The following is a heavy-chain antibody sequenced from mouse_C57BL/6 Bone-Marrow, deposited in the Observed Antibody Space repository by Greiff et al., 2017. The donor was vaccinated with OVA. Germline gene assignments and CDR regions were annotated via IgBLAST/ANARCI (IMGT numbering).Heavy chain of an antibody. V-gene: IGHV6-6*01. J-gene: IGHJ1*03. CDR3: TRNKENYYGSSRYFDV. CDR2: IRNKANNHAT. D-gene: IGHD1-1*01. CDR1: GFTFSDAW. Sequence: EVKVEESGGGLVQPGGSMKLSCAASGFTFSDAWMDWVRQSPEKGLEWVAEIRNKANNHATYYAESVKGRFTISRDDSKSSVYLQMNSLRAEDTGIYYCTRNKENYYGSSRYFDVWGTGTTVTVSS.